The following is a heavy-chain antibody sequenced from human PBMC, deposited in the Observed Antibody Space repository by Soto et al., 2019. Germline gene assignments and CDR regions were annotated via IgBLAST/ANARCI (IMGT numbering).Heavy chain of an antibody. D-gene: IGHD3-10*01. CDR3: ARHVLESLSFRERVHHFDY. CDR2: FYYTGIT. J-gene: IGHJ4*01. V-gene: IGHV4-59*08. Sequence: SETLSLTCTVSGGSISIYYWSWIRQPPGKGLEWIGYFYYTGITNYNPSLKSRISMSVDTSKNQFSLKLSSVTAADTAVYYCARHVLESLSFRERVHHFDYWAHGTLVTVSS. CDR1: GGSISIYY.